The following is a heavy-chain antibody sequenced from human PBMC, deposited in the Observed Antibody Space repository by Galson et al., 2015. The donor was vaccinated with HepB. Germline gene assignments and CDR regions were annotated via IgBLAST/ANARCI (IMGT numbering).Heavy chain of an antibody. CDR1: GFTFSTYA. D-gene: IGHD3-10*01. V-gene: IGHV3-30-3*01. J-gene: IGHJ5*02. Sequence: SLRLSCAASGFTFSTYAVHWVRQAPGKGLEWVAVVSTDGTNQYYADSVKGRFTISRDNSNNTLFLQMNSLRAEDTAVYYCARNSYGSGSFSLFSWFDPWGQGILVAVSS. CDR3: ARNSYGSGSFSLFSWFDP. CDR2: VSTDGTNQ.